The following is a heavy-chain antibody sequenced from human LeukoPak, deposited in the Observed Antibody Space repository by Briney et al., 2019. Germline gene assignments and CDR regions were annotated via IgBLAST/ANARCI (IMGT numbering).Heavy chain of an antibody. Sequence: ASVKVSCKVSGYNLTELSMHWVRQAPGKGLEWMGGFDPEDGETIYAQKFQGRVTMTEDTSTDTAYMELSSLRSEDTAVYYCATESTRAVRDAFDIWGQGTMVTVSS. CDR1: GYNLTELS. J-gene: IGHJ3*02. V-gene: IGHV1-24*01. CDR2: FDPEDGET. CDR3: ATESTRAVRDAFDI. D-gene: IGHD5/OR15-5a*01.